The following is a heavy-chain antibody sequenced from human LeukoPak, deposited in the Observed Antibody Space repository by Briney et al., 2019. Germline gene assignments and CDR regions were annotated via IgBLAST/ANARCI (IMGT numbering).Heavy chain of an antibody. D-gene: IGHD4-11*01. CDR2: ISYDGSTK. J-gene: IGHJ4*02. CDR1: GFTFSDYG. Sequence: GGSLRLSCAASGFTFSDYGMHWVRQAPGKGLEWVAVISYDGSTKYYADSVKGRFTISRDNSKNSLYLQMNSLRAEDTAVYYCASDGADYSNYEYYFDYWGQGTLVTVSS. CDR3: ASDGADYSNYEYYFDY. V-gene: IGHV3-30*03.